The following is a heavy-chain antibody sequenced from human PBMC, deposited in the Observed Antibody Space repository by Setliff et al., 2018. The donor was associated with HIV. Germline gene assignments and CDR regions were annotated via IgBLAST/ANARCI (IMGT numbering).Heavy chain of an antibody. V-gene: IGHV4-34*01. CDR1: GGPFTNHG. CDR2: IDNRGGT. D-gene: IGHD3-22*01. J-gene: IGHJ5*02. CDR3: AKRWGSGYFLS. Sequence: SETLSLTCAAYGGPFTNHGWNWIRQSPGKGLEWIGEIDNRGGTNYNPSFRSRATMSVDASKRQFSLKLTSVTAADTAVYYCAKRWGSGYFLSWGQGTLVTV.